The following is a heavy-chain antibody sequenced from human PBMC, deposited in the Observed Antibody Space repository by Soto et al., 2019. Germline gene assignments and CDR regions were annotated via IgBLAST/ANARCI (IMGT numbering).Heavy chain of an antibody. V-gene: IGHV4-34*01. J-gene: IGHJ4*02. CDR2: INHSGST. CDR3: ARGGGYCSSTSCRPFCSGYYMYYFDY. CDR1: GGSFSGYY. Sequence: SETLSLTCAVYGGSFSGYYWSWIRQPPGKGLEWIGEINHSGSTNYNPSLKSRVTISVDTSKNQFSLKLSSVTAADTVVYYCARGGGYCSSTSCRPFCSGYYMYYFDYWGQGTLVTVSS. D-gene: IGHD2-2*01.